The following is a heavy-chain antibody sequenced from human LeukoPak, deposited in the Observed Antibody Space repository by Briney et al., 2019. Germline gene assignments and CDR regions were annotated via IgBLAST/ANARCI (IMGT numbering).Heavy chain of an antibody. J-gene: IGHJ3*02. CDR3: ARGLVLATDDAFDI. Sequence: PSENLSLTCTFSGCSLRSYFWSWPRQPPGEGLEWIGYIWDTEITDYNPSLKSRVTISLDTSKNHFSLKLRSVTAADTALYFCARGLVLATDDAFDIWGQGTLVTVSS. V-gene: IGHV4-59*01. CDR2: IWDTEIT. CDR1: GCSLRSYF. D-gene: IGHD5-12*01.